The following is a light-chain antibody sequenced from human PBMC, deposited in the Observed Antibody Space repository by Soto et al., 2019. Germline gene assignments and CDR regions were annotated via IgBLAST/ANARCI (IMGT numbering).Light chain of an antibody. CDR1: QSLLHSNGYNY. V-gene: IGKV2-28*01. J-gene: IGKJ2*01. CDR3: MQALQTPYT. Sequence: DIVMIQSPLSLPVTPGEPASISCRSSQSLLHSNGYNYLDWYLQKPGQSPQLLIYLGSNRASGVPDGFSGSGSGTDFTLRISRVEAEDVGVYYCMQALQTPYTFGQGAKLEIK. CDR2: LGS.